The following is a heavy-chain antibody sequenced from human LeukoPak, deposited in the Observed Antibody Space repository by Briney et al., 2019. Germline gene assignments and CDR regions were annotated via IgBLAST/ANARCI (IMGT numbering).Heavy chain of an antibody. Sequence: GGSLRLSCAGSGFSFNTNAMSWVRQAPGKGLVWVSRISTDGTTTTYADSVKGRFTISRDNSKNTLYLQMNSLRAEDTAVYYCARDRVGATVFDYWGQGTLVTVSS. CDR3: ARDRVGATVFDY. D-gene: IGHD1-26*01. V-gene: IGHV3-74*01. CDR1: GFSFNTNA. J-gene: IGHJ4*02. CDR2: ISTDGTTT.